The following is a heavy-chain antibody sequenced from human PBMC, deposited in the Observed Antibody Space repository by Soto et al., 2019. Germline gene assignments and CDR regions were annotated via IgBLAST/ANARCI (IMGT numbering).Heavy chain of an antibody. CDR2: ISSSSSYT. CDR1: GFPFSDYY. CDR3: ARKGTRKEGNNYHEMDLDS. V-gene: IGHV3-11*06. J-gene: IGHJ5*01. D-gene: IGHD5-12*01. Sequence: LRLCCAASGFPFSDYYMSWIRKTPGKGLEWVSYISSSSSYTNYADSVKGRFTISRDNAKNSLYLQMTTLRAKDTAFYYWARKGTRKEGNNYHEMDLDSWGQEPWSPSPQ.